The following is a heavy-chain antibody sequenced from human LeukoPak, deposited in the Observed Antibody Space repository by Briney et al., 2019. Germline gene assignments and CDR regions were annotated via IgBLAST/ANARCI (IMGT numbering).Heavy chain of an antibody. J-gene: IGHJ6*03. CDR3: ASQDPLAGTDYSYYMDV. V-gene: IGHV1-8*01. D-gene: IGHD6-19*01. CDR2: MNPNSGNT. CDR1: GYTFTSYD. Sequence: ASVKVSCKASGYTFTSYDINWVRQATGQGLEWMGWMNPNSGNTGYAQKFQGRVTMTRNTSISTAYMELSSLRSEDTAVYYCASQDPLAGTDYSYYMDVWGKGTTVTVSS.